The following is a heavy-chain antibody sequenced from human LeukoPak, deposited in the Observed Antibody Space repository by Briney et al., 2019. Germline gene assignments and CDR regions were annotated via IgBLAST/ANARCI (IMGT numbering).Heavy chain of an antibody. CDR2: ISNDERNK. CDR1: GFTFHNFA. V-gene: IGHV3-30*04. CDR3: ARPSPPGDGYNPCDY. J-gene: IGHJ4*02. D-gene: IGHD5-24*01. Sequence: GRSLRLSCVASGFTFHNFAMHWVRQAPGKGLEWVAVISNDERNKYYRDSVKGRFTISRDNSKNTVYLQMNSLRTEDTAVYYCARPSPPGDGYNPCDYWGPGALVIVSS.